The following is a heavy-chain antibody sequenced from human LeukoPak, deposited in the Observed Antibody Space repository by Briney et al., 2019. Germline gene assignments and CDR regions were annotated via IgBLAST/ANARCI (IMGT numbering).Heavy chain of an antibody. Sequence: PSETLSLTCTVSGGSISSYYWSWIRQPAGKGLEWIGRIYTSGSTNYNPSLKSRVTMSVDTSKNQFSLKLSSVTAADTAVYYCARGCSSTSCYYYYGMDVWAKGPRSPSP. CDR3: ARGCSSTSCYYYYGMDV. CDR2: IYTSGST. D-gene: IGHD2-2*01. CDR1: GGSISSYY. J-gene: IGHJ6*02. V-gene: IGHV4-4*07.